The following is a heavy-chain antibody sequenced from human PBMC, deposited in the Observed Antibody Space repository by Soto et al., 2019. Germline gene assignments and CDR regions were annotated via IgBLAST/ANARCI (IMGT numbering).Heavy chain of an antibody. J-gene: IGHJ4*02. CDR1: GFRFSIHA. Sequence: EVQLLESGGGLVQPGGSLSLSCAASGFRFSIHAMTWVRQAPGRGLEWVSSITNSGGYTYYADSVKGRFTISRDSSNNTLFLQMHSMRAEETAVYYCARPIVVANYHFDFWVQGTLLTVAS. D-gene: IGHD1-26*01. CDR3: ARPIVVANYHFDF. CDR2: ITNSGGYT. V-gene: IGHV3-23*01.